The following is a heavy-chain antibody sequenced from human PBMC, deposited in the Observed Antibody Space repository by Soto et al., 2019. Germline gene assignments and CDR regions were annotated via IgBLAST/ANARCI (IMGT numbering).Heavy chain of an antibody. CDR1: GFTFSSYA. CDR3: AKEQPYYDFWSGYFDY. D-gene: IGHD3-3*01. CDR2: ISGSGGST. Sequence: PVGSLRLSCAASGFTFSSYAMSWVRQAPGKGLEWVSAISGSGGSTYYADSVKGRFTISRDNSKNTLYLQMNSLRAEDTAVYYCAKEQPYYDFWSGYFDYWGQGTLVTVSS. V-gene: IGHV3-23*01. J-gene: IGHJ4*02.